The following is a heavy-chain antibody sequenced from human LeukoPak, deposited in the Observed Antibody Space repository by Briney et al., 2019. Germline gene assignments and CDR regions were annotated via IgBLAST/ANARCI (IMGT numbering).Heavy chain of an antibody. D-gene: IGHD3-3*01. CDR3: ARERIVLRFLETNYYGMDV. CDR2: ISGSGGST. Sequence: GGSLRLSCAASGFTFSSYAMSWVRQAPGKGLEWVSAISGSGGSTYYADSVKGRLTISRDNSKNTLYLQMNSLRAEDTAVYYCARERIVLRFLETNYYGMDVWGQGTTVTVSS. CDR1: GFTFSSYA. V-gene: IGHV3-23*01. J-gene: IGHJ6*02.